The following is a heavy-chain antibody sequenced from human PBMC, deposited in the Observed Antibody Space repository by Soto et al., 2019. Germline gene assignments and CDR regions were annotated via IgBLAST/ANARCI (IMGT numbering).Heavy chain of an antibody. D-gene: IGHD2-15*01. CDR3: ARMYSSSINLETCSGGSCSNWFDP. V-gene: IGHV4-34*01. CDR1: GGSFSGYY. J-gene: IGHJ5*02. CDR2: INHSGST. Sequence: SETLSLTCAVYGGSFSGYYWSWIRQPPGKGLEWIGEINHSGSTNYNPSLKSRVTISVDTSKNQFSLKPSSVTAADTAVYYCARMYSSSINLETCSGGSCSNWFDPWGQGTLVTVSS.